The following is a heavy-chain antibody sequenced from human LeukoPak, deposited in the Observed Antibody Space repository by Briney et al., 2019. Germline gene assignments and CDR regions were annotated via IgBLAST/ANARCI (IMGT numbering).Heavy chain of an antibody. CDR2: IYYSGST. CDR3: ASIPGSSTSWYHFDN. J-gene: IGHJ4*02. D-gene: IGHD6-13*01. CDR1: GGSISSSGYF. Sequence: KPSETLSLTCTVSGGSISSSGYFWGWIRQPPGKGLEWIGSIYYSGSTYYNSSLKSRVTISIDTSKNQFSLKLSSVTAADTAIFYCASIPGSSTSWYHFDNWGQGTLVTVSS. V-gene: IGHV4-39*01.